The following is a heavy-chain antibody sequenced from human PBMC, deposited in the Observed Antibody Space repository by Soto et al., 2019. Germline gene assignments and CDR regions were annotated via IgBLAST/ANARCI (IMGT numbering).Heavy chain of an antibody. J-gene: IGHJ4*02. D-gene: IGHD3-16*01. Sequence: SLRLSCLASVFSFNSFNMNWIRRAPGRGLEWVASISVSGDNIYYGDSVQGRFTISRDNSKRSVFLDLSSLRVEDTAVYYCARDLGLLKSLFDYWGQGTLVTVSS. V-gene: IGHV3-21*01. CDR2: ISVSGDNI. CDR1: VFSFNSFN. CDR3: ARDLGLLKSLFDY.